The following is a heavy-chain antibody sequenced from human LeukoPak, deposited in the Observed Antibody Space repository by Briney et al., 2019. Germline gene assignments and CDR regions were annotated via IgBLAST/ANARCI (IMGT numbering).Heavy chain of an antibody. V-gene: IGHV5-51*01. CDR3: VRLVDLGAFDI. J-gene: IGHJ3*02. CDR1: GYDFSTYW. CDR2: IYPADSDT. Sequence: GESLKISCEHFGYDFSTYWIGWVRQMPGKGLDWMGVIYPADSDTRYSPSFQGQVTVSADKSITTAYLQWSSLKASDTAMYYCVRLVDLGAFDIWGQGTLVTVSS. D-gene: IGHD6-6*01.